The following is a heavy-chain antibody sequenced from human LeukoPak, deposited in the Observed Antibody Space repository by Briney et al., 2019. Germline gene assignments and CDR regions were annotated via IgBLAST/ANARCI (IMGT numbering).Heavy chain of an antibody. CDR3: AREPILRYFDWLGGNWFDP. J-gene: IGHJ5*02. Sequence: ASVKVSCKASGYTFTNYAISWVRQAPGQGLEWMGIINPSGGTTNYAQKFQGRVTMTRDMSTSTVYMELRSLRSDDTAVYYRAREPILRYFDWLGGNWFDPWGQGTLVTVSS. CDR2: INPSGGTT. CDR1: GYTFTNYA. D-gene: IGHD3-9*01. V-gene: IGHV1-46*01.